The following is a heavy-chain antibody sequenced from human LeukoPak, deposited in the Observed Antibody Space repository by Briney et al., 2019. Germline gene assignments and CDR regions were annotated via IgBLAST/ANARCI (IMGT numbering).Heavy chain of an antibody. V-gene: IGHV1-18*01. CDR2: ISAYNGNT. J-gene: IGHJ4*02. Sequence: ASVKASCKTSGYTFTSYGISWVRQAPGQGLEWMGWISAYNGNTNYAQKFQGRLTMTTDTSTNTAYMEMKSLRSDDTAVYYCARAQPLVATIFDYWGQGTLVTVSS. CDR3: ARAQPLVATIFDY. CDR1: GYTFTSYG. D-gene: IGHD5-12*01.